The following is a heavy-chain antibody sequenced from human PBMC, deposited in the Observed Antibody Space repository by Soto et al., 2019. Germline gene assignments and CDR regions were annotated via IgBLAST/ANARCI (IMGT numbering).Heavy chain of an antibody. D-gene: IGHD4-17*01. Sequence: GGSLSLACAASGLNFRSYIMYWVRQAPGKGLEYVSAISSSGISIYYANSVKGTCTLSRDNSKSTLYLQMGSLRAEDMAVYYCARSGDSGDYLHYSGQGTLVTDSS. CDR3: ARSGDSGDYLHY. J-gene: IGHJ4*02. CDR2: ISSSGISI. V-gene: IGHV3-64*01. CDR1: GLNFRSYI.